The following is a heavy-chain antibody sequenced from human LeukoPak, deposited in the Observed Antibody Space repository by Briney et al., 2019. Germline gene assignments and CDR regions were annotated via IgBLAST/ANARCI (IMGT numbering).Heavy chain of an antibody. CDR2: IRYDGSNK. V-gene: IGHV3-30*02. D-gene: IGHD3-10*01. CDR3: AKGTVGSGSYSPQIDY. J-gene: IGHJ4*02. CDR1: GFTFSSYG. Sequence: GGSLRLSCAASGFTFSSYGMHWVRQAPGKGLEWVAFIRYDGSNKYYADSVKGRFTISSDTSKNTLYLQMNSLRAEDTAVYYCAKGTVGSGSYSPQIDYWGQGTLATVSS.